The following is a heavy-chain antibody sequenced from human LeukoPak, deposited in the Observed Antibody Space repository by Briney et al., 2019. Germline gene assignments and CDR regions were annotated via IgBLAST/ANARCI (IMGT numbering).Heavy chain of an antibody. CDR3: ARDLEGVADSYGMDV. J-gene: IGHJ6*02. D-gene: IGHD6-19*01. CDR1: GFAFTISS. Sequence: GGSLRLSCAASGFAFTISSMSWVRQAPGKGLEWVSYISSSSSTIYYADSVKGRFTISRDNAKNSLYLQMNSLRAEDTAVYYCARDLEGVADSYGMDVWGQGTTVTVSS. CDR2: ISSSSSTI. V-gene: IGHV3-48*01.